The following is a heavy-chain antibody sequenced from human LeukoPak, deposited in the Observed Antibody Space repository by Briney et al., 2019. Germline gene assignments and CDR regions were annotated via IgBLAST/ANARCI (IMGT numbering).Heavy chain of an antibody. CDR3: ARTTEGYCRGRSCYSYYYYMDV. V-gene: IGHV4-59*01. CDR2: IYYSGST. J-gene: IGHJ6*03. D-gene: IGHD2-15*01. CDR1: GGSISSYY. Sequence: SETLSLTCTVSGGSISSYYWSWIRQPPGKGLEWIGYIYYSGSTDYNPSLKSRVTISVDTSKNQFSLKLSSVTAADTAVYYCARTTEGYCRGRSCYSYYYYMDVWGKGTTVTVSS.